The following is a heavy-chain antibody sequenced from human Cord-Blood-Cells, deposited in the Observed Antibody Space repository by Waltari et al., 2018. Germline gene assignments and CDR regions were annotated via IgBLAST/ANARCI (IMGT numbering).Heavy chain of an antibody. CDR2: IYYSGST. CDR3: ARDTKGDYWFDP. V-gene: IGHV4-59*01. Sequence: QVQLQESGPGLVKPSETLSLTCTVSGGSISSYYWSWIRQPPGKGLEWIGYIYYSGSTNYNPSLKRRVTISVDTSKNQFSLKLSSVTAADTAVYYCARDTKGDYWFDPWGQGTLVTVSS. D-gene: IGHD2-8*01. CDR1: GGSISSYY. J-gene: IGHJ5*02.